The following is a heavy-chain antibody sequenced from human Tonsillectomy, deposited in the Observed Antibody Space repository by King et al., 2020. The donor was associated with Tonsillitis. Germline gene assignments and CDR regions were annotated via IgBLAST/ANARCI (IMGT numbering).Heavy chain of an antibody. Sequence: QLVQSGAEVKKPGASVKVSCKASGYTFTSYGIIWVRQAPGQGLEWRGWISAYNGHTNYAQKFQGRVTMTTDTSTSTAYMELRSLRSDDTAVYYCARPNEPYCSGGSGYTDSWGQGTLVTVSS. D-gene: IGHD2-15*01. CDR1: GYTFTSYG. CDR2: ISAYNGHT. CDR3: ARPNEPYCSGGSGYTDS. J-gene: IGHJ4*02. V-gene: IGHV1-18*01.